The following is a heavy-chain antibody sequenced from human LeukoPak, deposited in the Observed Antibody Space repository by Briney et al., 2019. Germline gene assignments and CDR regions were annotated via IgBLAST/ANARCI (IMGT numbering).Heavy chain of an antibody. Sequence: SETLSLTCAVYGGSFSSYYWTWIRQSPGKGLEWIGEINHSGSNNYNPSLKSQVTILVDTSKNQFSLQLSSVTASDTAVYYCAGQDVDAGAGTTSYAFDIWDQGTMVTVSS. CDR3: AGQDVDAGAGTTSYAFDI. V-gene: IGHV4-34*01. CDR1: GGSFSSYY. J-gene: IGHJ3*02. CDR2: INHSGSN. D-gene: IGHD1-14*01.